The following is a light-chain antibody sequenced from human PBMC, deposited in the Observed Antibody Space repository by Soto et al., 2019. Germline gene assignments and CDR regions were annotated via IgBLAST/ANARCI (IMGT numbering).Light chain of an antibody. J-gene: IGKJ2*01. V-gene: IGKV1-5*01. CDR1: QSISNY. Sequence: DIQMTQSPSTLSASVGDRVSITCRASQSISNYLAWYQQKPGKAPKVVIYDASSLESGVPSRFSGTGSGTEFTLTISTLQPDDFATYYCQQYNTFTTFGQGTKLEIK. CDR3: QQYNTFTT. CDR2: DAS.